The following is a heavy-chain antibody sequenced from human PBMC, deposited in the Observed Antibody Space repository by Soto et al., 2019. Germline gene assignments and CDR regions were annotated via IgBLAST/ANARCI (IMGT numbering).Heavy chain of an antibody. D-gene: IGHD2-2*01. CDR1: GFTFSSYG. Sequence: GGSLRLSCAASGFTFSSYGMHWVRQAPGKGLEWVAVIWYDGSNKYYADSVKCRFTISRDNFKNTLYLQLNSLRAEDTAVYYCARDRDIVLVPAALFYYYYGMDVWGQGTTVTVSS. V-gene: IGHV3-30*19. CDR3: ARDRDIVLVPAALFYYYYGMDV. CDR2: IWYDGSNK. J-gene: IGHJ6*02.